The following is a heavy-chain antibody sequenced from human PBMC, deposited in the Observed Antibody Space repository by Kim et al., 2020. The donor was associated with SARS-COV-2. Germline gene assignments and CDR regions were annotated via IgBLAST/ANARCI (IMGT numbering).Heavy chain of an antibody. CDR3: AVLGGSYRIDY. CDR1: GGSISSSSYY. J-gene: IGHJ4*02. V-gene: IGHV4-39*07. D-gene: IGHD1-26*01. CDR2: IYYSGST. Sequence: SETLSLTCTVSGGSISSSSYYWGWIRQPPGKGLEWIGSIYYSGSTYYNPSLKSRVTISVDTSKNQFSLKLSSVTAADTAVYYCAVLGGSYRIDYWGQGTLVTVSS.